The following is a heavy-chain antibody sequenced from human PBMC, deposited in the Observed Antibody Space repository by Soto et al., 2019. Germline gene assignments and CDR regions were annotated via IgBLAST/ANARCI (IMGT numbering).Heavy chain of an antibody. CDR2: IYYSGST. J-gene: IGHJ6*02. V-gene: IGHV4-30-4*01. CDR1: GGSISSGDYY. CDR3: ATSFLGILSYGMDV. Sequence: QVQLQESGPGLVKPSQTLSLTCTVSGGSISSGDYYWSWIRQPPGKGMEWIGYIYYSGSTYYNQSLRSRVTMSVDTSKNQFSLKVSSVTAADTAVYYCATSFLGILSYGMDVWGQGTTVTVSS.